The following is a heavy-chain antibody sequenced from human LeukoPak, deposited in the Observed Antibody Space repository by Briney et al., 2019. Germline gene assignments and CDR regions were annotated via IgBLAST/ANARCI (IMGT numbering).Heavy chain of an antibody. Sequence: ASVKVSCKASGYTFINYYMHWVRQAPGQGLEWMGIINPSGGSTSYAQKFQGRATMTSDTSTGTVYMELSSLGSEDTAVYYCARPHYSDYYYYGMDVWGQGTTVTVSS. CDR1: GYTFINYY. D-gene: IGHD2-15*01. CDR3: ARPHYSDYYYYGMDV. J-gene: IGHJ6*02. V-gene: IGHV1-46*01. CDR2: INPSGGST.